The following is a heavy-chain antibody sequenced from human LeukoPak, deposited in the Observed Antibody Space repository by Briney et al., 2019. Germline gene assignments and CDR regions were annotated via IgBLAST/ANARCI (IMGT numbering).Heavy chain of an antibody. CDR3: AKAIELHVAFGM. CDR1: GFTFSSYG. CDR2: ISGTGGST. J-gene: IGHJ3*02. D-gene: IGHD2/OR15-2a*01. Sequence: GGSLRLSCATSGFTFSSYGMSWVRQAPGKGLEWVSLISGTGGSTYYADSVKGRFTISRDNSRNMLYLQMNTLRGEDTAVYFCAKAIELHVAFGMWGQGTMVTVSS. V-gene: IGHV3-23*01.